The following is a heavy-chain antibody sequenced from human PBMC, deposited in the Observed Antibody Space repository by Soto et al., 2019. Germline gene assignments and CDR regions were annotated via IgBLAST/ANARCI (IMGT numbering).Heavy chain of an antibody. CDR2: ISYSGKT. J-gene: IGHJ4*02. D-gene: IGHD2-15*01. V-gene: IGHV4-59*08. CDR1: GGSIILHY. CDR3: ARGGCSDGTCHSGNFDS. Sequence: SETLSLTCTVSGGSIILHYWTLIRQLPGKGLEWVGHISYSGKTFYNPSLKSRLTISVDTSKTQFSLNLSSVTAADTALYFCARGGCSDGTCHSGNFDSWGQGTLVTVSS.